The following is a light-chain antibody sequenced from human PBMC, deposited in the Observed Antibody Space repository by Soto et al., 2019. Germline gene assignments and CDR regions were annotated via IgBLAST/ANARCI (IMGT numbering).Light chain of an antibody. J-gene: IGKJ3*01. CDR3: QPYDNLPLS. Sequence: DIQMTQSPSSLSASVGDRVTITCQASQDISNYLNWYQQKPGKAPKLVISDASNLETGAPSSFSGRGSGTDFTFTISSLQSEDIGTYFCQPYDNLPLSFGPGTTVEI. CDR2: DAS. V-gene: IGKV1-33*01. CDR1: QDISNY.